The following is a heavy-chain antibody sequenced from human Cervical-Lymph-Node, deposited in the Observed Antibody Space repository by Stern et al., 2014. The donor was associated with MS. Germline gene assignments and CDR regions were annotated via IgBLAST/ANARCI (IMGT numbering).Heavy chain of an antibody. CDR3: VRDGLTGSDY. Sequence: QVQLQESGPGLLKPSETLSLTCSVSGVSVTSSAYYWSWVRQSSGQGLEWIGHVHYSGKTSYNPSLKSRVSIYVSTCKNHLSLRLDSVTAADTAVYYCVRDGLTGSDYWGQGTLVAVSS. J-gene: IGHJ4*02. D-gene: IGHD1-20*01. CDR2: VHYSGKT. CDR1: GVSVTSSAYY. V-gene: IGHV4-61*03.